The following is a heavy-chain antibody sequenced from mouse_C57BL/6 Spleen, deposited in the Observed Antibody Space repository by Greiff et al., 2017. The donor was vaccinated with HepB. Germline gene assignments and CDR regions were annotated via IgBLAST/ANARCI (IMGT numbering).Heavy chain of an antibody. CDR2: IHPNSGST. V-gene: IGHV1-64*01. CDR1: GYTFTSYW. Sequence: QVQLQQPGAELVKPGASVKLSCKASGYTFTSYWMHWVKQRPGQGLEWIGMIHPNSGSTNYNEKFKSKATLTVDKSSSTAYMQLSSLTSEDSAVYYCARSGHYGSYYFDYWGQGTTLTVSS. CDR3: ARSGHYGSYYFDY. D-gene: IGHD1-1*01. J-gene: IGHJ2*01.